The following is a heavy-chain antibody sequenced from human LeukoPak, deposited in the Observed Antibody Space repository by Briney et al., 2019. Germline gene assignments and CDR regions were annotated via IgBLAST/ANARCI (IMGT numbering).Heavy chain of an antibody. CDR2: IYYSGST. CDR3: ARRYDYGDYGIDY. CDR1: GGSISSGGYY. Sequence: SETLSLTCTVSGGSISSGGYYWSWIRQHPGEGLEWIGYIYYSGSTYYNPSLKSRVTISVDTSKNQFSLKLSSVTAADTAVYYCARRYDYGDYGIDYWGQGTLVTVSS. J-gene: IGHJ4*02. D-gene: IGHD4-17*01. V-gene: IGHV4-31*03.